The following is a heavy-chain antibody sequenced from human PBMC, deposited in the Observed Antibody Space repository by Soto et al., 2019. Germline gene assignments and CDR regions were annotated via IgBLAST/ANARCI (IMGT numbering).Heavy chain of an antibody. J-gene: IGHJ4*02. V-gene: IGHV3-23*01. CDR3: AKLTSWSYNAFDY. D-gene: IGHD1-26*01. Sequence: EVHLLESGGGLVQPGGSLRLSCAASGFTFSSYAMSWVRQAPGKGLEWVSDISDSGGSTDYADSVKGRFTISRDNSKNTRCRQMNSRRAEDTALEYCAKLTSWSYNAFDYWGRGTLVTASS. CDR2: ISDSGGST. CDR1: GFTFSSYA.